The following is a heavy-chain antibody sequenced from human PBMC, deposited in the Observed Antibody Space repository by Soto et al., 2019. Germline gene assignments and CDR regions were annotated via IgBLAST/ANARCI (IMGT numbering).Heavy chain of an antibody. D-gene: IGHD3-10*01. CDR3: ARPLYYDSGSYYTLGYYDMDV. V-gene: IGHV1-46*01. CDR1: GYTFTSYY. Sequence: ASLKVSCNTSGYTFTSYYMHWVRQATGQGIEWMGIINPSGGSTSYAQKFQGRVTMTRDTSTSIVYMELSSLISEDMAVNYCARPLYYDSGSYYTLGYYDMDVWGQGTTVTVSS. J-gene: IGHJ6*02. CDR2: INPSGGST.